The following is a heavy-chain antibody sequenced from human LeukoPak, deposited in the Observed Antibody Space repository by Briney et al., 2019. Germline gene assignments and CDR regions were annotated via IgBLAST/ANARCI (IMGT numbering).Heavy chain of an antibody. CDR1: GGSFSGYY. CDR3: ARGPPFDSSGAY. J-gene: IGHJ4*02. V-gene: IGHV4-34*01. D-gene: IGHD3-22*01. CDR2: INHSGST. Sequence: SETLSLTCAAYGGSFSGYYWSWIRQPPGKGLEWIGEINHSGSTNYNPSLKSRVTISVDTSKNQFSLKLSSVTAADTAVYYCARGPPFDSSGAYWGQGTLVTVSS.